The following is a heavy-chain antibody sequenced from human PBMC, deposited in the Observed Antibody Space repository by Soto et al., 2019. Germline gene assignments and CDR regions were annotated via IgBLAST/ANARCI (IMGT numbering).Heavy chain of an antibody. Sequence: QVQLVQSGAEVKKPGSSVKVSCKASGGTFSSYTISWVRQAPGQGLEWMGRIIPILGIANYAQKFQGRVTITADKSTSTAYMELSRLRSEDTAVYYCARATMVRGVIDSWFDPWGQGTLVTVSS. D-gene: IGHD3-10*01. J-gene: IGHJ5*02. CDR2: IIPILGIA. CDR3: ARATMVRGVIDSWFDP. CDR1: GGTFSSYT. V-gene: IGHV1-69*02.